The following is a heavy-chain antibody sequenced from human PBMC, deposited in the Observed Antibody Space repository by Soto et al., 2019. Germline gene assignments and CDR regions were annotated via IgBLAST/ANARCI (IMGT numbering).Heavy chain of an antibody. J-gene: IGHJ5*02. CDR1: GGSFSGYY. Sequence: SETLSLTCAVYGGSFSGYYWSWIRQPPGKGLEWIGEINHSGSTNYNPSLKSRVTISVDTSKNQFSLKLSSVTAADTAVYYCATRVVPAAIGLKNWFDPWGQGTLVTVSS. V-gene: IGHV4-34*01. D-gene: IGHD2-2*01. CDR3: ATRVVPAAIGLKNWFDP. CDR2: INHSGST.